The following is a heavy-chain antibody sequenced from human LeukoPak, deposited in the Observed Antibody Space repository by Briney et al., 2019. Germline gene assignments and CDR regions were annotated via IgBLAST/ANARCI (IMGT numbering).Heavy chain of an antibody. CDR2: IHHSGNT. CDR1: GDSIRSDYW. Sequence: KPSETLSLTCDVSGDSIRSDYWWNWVRQPPGKGLEWIGEIHHSGNTNYKTTLKSRVTISVDRSKNQVSLKLTSVTAADTAVYYCVRDRWDRDHFFDNWGQGSLVTVSS. J-gene: IGHJ4*02. CDR3: VRDRWDRDHFFDN. D-gene: IGHD1-14*01. V-gene: IGHV4-4*02.